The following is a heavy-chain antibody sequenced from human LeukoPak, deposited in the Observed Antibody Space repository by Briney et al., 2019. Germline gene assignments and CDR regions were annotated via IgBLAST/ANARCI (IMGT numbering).Heavy chain of an antibody. D-gene: IGHD4-11*01. Sequence: GGSLRLSCAASGFTFSSYAMIWVRQAPGKGLEWVSIISSSGDSTYYAGSVKGRFTFSRDNSKNTLSLQMSSLGADDTAVYYCAKVGTIETTEELNWFDPWGQGTLVTVSS. CDR3: AKVGTIETTEELNWFDP. V-gene: IGHV3-23*01. CDR2: ISSSGDST. J-gene: IGHJ5*02. CDR1: GFTFSSYA.